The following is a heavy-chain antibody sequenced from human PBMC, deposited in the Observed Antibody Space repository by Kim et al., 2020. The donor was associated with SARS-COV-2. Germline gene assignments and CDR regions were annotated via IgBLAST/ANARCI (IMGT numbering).Heavy chain of an antibody. D-gene: IGHD2-15*01. CDR3: ARGISIDV. CDR1: GFTVSNSY. CDR2: IYSGGTT. J-gene: IGHJ3*01. Sequence: GGYLRLSCAASGFTVSNSYMSWVRQAPGKGLEWVSVIYSGGTTFYADSVQGRFTISRDNSKNTLYLLMNSLRSEDTAVYYCARGISIDVWGQGTMVTVSS. V-gene: IGHV3-53*01.